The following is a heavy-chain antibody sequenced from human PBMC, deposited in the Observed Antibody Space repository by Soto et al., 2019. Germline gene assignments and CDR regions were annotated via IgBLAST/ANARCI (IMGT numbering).Heavy chain of an antibody. J-gene: IGHJ4*02. V-gene: IGHV4-31*11. Sequence: QVQLQESGPGLVKASQTLSLTCAVSGGTITTGGHFWSWTRQYPGKGLEWIGYIYYSGTTHYNPSRNSRVTISIDTSNNQFSLNLSSVTAADTAVYYCARVVSGSYLDYWGQGTLVTVSS. D-gene: IGHD1-26*01. CDR1: GGTITTGGHF. CDR3: ARVVSGSYLDY. CDR2: IYYSGTT.